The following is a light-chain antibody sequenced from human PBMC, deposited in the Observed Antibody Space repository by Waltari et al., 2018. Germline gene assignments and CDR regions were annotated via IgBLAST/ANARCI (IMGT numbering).Light chain of an antibody. V-gene: IGLV2-14*03. CDR2: DVN. J-gene: IGLJ1*01. CDR3: SSYTTGSTLYV. CDR1: SSDIGAYNF. Sequence: QSALTQPASVSGSPGQSITISCTGTSSDIGAYNFVSWYQKHPGKAPKVMIYDVNNRPARVSSRFSGSKSGNTASLTISRLQAEDEADYYCSSYTTGSTLYVFGSGTKVTVL.